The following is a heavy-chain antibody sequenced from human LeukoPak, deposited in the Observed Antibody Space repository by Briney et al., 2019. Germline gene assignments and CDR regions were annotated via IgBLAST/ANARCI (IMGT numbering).Heavy chain of an antibody. CDR3: ARSGPSGYGDYVGFRDAFDI. J-gene: IGHJ3*02. CDR1: GGTFSSYA. V-gene: IGHV1-69*04. D-gene: IGHD4-17*01. CDR2: IIPILGIA. Sequence: ASVKVSCKASGGTFSSYAISWVRQAPGQGLEWMGRIIPILGIANYAQKFQGRVTITADKSTSTAYMELSSLRSEDTAVYYCARSGPSGYGDYVGFRDAFDIWGQGTMVTVSS.